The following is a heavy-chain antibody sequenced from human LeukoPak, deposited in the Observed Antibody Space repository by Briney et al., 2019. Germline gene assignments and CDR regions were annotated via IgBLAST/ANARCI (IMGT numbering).Heavy chain of an antibody. V-gene: IGHV4-59*04. D-gene: IGHD2-15*01. CDR2: IYHSGST. CDR1: GGSISSYY. J-gene: IGHJ3*02. Sequence: PSETLSLTCTVSGGSISSYYWSWIRQPAGKGLEWIGSIYHSGSTYYNPSLKSRVTISVDTSKNQFSLKLSSVTAADTAVYYCATAYCSGGSCYQAYDAFDIWGQGTMVTVSS. CDR3: ATAYCSGGSCYQAYDAFDI.